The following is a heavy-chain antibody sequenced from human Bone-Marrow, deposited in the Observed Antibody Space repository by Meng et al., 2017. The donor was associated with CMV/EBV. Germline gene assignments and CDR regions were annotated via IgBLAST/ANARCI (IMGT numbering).Heavy chain of an antibody. CDR3: ARDGGIGGITTYPGLLNRGYYYYHGPYGMDV. Sequence: GESLKISCAGSGFTFNNYEMNWVRQAPGKGLEWVSYISGGGDSIYYADSVKGRFTISRDNAKNSLYLQMNSLRVEDTAVYYCARDGGIGGITTYPGLLNRGYYYYHGPYGMDVWGPGTTVTGSS. CDR1: GFTFNNYE. V-gene: IGHV3-48*03. J-gene: IGHJ6*01. D-gene: IGHD1-26*01. CDR2: ISGGGDSI.